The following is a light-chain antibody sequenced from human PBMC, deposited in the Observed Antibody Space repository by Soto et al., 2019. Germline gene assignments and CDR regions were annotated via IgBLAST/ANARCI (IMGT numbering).Light chain of an antibody. CDR3: QQYYSYPRT. CDR2: AAS. J-gene: IGKJ1*01. Sequence: DIQMTQSPSSLSASLGDRVTITCRASQSISKYLNWYQQKPGKAPKLLIYAASSLQSGVPSRFSGSGSGTDFTLTISCLQSEDFATYYCQQYYSYPRTFGQGTKVDIK. V-gene: IGKV1-39*01. CDR1: QSISKY.